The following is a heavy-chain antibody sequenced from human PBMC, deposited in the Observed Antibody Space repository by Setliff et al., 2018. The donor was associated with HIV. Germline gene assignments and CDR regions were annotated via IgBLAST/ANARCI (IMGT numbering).Heavy chain of an antibody. CDR3: ARDWSRYCSSTNCPPRGWFDP. CDR2: IKEDGGEK. D-gene: IGHD2-2*01. V-gene: IGHV3-7*01. CDR1: GFTCSSYW. J-gene: IGHJ5*02. Sequence: LRLSCAASGFTCSSYWMSWVRQAPGKGLEWVANIKEDGGEKYYVDSVKGRFTISRDNAKNSLYLQMNSLRAEDTAVYYCARDWSRYCSSTNCPPRGWFDPWGQGTLVTVSS.